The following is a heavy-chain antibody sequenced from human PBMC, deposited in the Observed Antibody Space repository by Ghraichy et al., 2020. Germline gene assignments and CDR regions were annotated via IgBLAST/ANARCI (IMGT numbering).Heavy chain of an antibody. Sequence: GEIYHSGSTNYNPSLKSRVTISVDKSKNQFSLKLSSVTAADTAVYYCARENSNWGMDVWGKFTTVT. CDR3: ARENSNWGMDV. V-gene: IGHV4-4*02. D-gene: IGHD3-16*01. CDR2: IYHSGST. J-gene: IGHJ6*03.